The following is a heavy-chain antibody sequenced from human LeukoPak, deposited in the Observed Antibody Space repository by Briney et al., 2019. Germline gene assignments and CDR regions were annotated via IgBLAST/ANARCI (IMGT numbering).Heavy chain of an antibody. CDR2: IYYSGST. D-gene: IGHD2-2*02. CDR1: GGSISSYY. J-gene: IGHJ4*02. V-gene: IGHV4-59*12. Sequence: SETLSLTCTVSGGSISSYYWSWIRQPPGKGLEWIGHIYYSGSTNYNPSLKSRVTISVDTSKNQFSLKLSSVTAADTAVYYCARDSGTWVECSRTSCYIAYWGQGTLVSVSS. CDR3: ARDSGTWVECSRTSCYIAY.